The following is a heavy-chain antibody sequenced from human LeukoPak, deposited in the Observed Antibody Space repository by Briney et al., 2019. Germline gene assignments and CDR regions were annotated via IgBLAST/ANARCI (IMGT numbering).Heavy chain of an antibody. V-gene: IGHV4-59*01. CDR3: ARQGTPAWWFDP. Sequence: SETLSLTCTVSGGSLSSYYWSWIRQPPGKGLEWIGYIYYSGSTNYNPSLKSRVTISVDTSKNQFSLKLSSVTAADTAVYYCARQGTPAWWFDPWGQGTLVTVSS. D-gene: IGHD2-15*01. CDR1: GGSLSSYY. J-gene: IGHJ5*02. CDR2: IYYSGST.